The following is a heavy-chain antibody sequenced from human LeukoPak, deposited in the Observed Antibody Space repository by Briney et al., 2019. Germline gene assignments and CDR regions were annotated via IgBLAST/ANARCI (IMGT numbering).Heavy chain of an antibody. V-gene: IGHV3-21*04. CDR1: GFTFSSYS. J-gene: IGHJ4*02. D-gene: IGHD6-19*01. CDR3: AKQPILAGAWYFDY. CDR2: ISSSSSYI. Sequence: KTGGSLRLSCAASGFTFSSYSMNWVRQAPGKGLEWVSSISSSSSYIYYADSVKGRFTISRDNAKNSLYLQMNSLRAEDTAIYYCAKQPILAGAWYFDYWGQGALVTVSS.